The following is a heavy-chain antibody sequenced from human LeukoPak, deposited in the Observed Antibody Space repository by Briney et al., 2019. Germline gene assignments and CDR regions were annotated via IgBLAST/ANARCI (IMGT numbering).Heavy chain of an antibody. CDR3: AKDSMRYCSSTSCLGRLDP. D-gene: IGHD2-2*01. Sequence: GGSLGLSCAASGFTFSSYGMHWVRKAPGKGLEGGAVISYDGSNKYYADSVKGRFTISRDNSTNTLYLQMNSLRAEDTAVYYCAKDSMRYCSSTSCLGRLDPWGQGTLVTVSS. V-gene: IGHV3-30*18. CDR2: ISYDGSNK. CDR1: GFTFSSYG. J-gene: IGHJ5*02.